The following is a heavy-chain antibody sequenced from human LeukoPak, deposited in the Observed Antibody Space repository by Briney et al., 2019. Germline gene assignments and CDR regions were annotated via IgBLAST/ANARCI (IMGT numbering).Heavy chain of an antibody. CDR3: AKDLPFTYYFDY. D-gene: IGHD2/OR15-2a*01. CDR1: GFTFSSYA. Sequence: GGSLRLSCAASGFTFSSYAMSWVRQAPGKGLESFSAISGSGGSTYYADSVKGRFTISRDNSKNTLYLQMNSLRAEDTAVYYCAKDLPFTYYFDYWGQGTLVTVSS. CDR2: ISGSGGST. J-gene: IGHJ4*02. V-gene: IGHV3-23*01.